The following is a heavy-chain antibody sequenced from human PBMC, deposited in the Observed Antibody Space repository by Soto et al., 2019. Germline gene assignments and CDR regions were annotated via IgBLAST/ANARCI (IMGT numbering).Heavy chain of an antibody. Sequence: QVQLVESGGGVVQPGRSLRLSCAASGFIFSSYGMHWVRQAPGKGLEWVAIISYDGSNKYYAGSVKGRFTISRDNSKNTVYLHMNSLRAEDTAVYYCAKDSHDRYYLDYWGQGTLGTVSS. V-gene: IGHV3-30*18. CDR3: AKDSHDRYYLDY. CDR1: GFIFSSYG. J-gene: IGHJ4*02. CDR2: ISYDGSNK.